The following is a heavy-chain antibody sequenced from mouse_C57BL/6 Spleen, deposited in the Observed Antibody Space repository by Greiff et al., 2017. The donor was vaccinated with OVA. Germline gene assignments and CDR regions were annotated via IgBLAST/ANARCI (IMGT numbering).Heavy chain of an antibody. D-gene: IGHD1-1*01. V-gene: IGHV2-5*01. CDR3: AKNYYYGGNYFDY. CDR2: IWRGGST. Sequence: QVQLKESGPGLVQPSQSLSITCTVSGFSLTSYGVHWVRQSPGKGLEWLGVIWRGGSTDYNAAFMSRLSITKDNSKSQVFFKMNSLQADDTAIYYCAKNYYYGGNYFDYWGQGTTLTVSS. CDR1: GFSLTSYG. J-gene: IGHJ2*01.